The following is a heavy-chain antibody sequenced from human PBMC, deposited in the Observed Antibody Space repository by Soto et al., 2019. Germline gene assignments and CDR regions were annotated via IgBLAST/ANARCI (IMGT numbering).Heavy chain of an antibody. Sequence: EVQLVESGGGLVKPGGSLRLSCAASGFTFSNAWMNWVRQAPGKGLEWVGRIKSKTDGGTTDYAAPVKGRFTISRDDSKNTLYLQMNSLKTEDTAVYYCTTGKSGYDYPDYYYYGMDVWGQGTTVTVSS. CDR1: GFTFSNAW. V-gene: IGHV3-15*07. D-gene: IGHD5-12*01. J-gene: IGHJ6*02. CDR2: IKSKTDGGTT. CDR3: TTGKSGYDYPDYYYYGMDV.